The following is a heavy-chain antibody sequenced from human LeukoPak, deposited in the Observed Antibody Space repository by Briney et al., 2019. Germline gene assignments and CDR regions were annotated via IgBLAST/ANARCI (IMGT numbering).Heavy chain of an antibody. CDR2: ISGSGGST. D-gene: IGHD3-9*01. CDR1: GFTFSSYA. CDR3: ARDVRYGSPFDP. J-gene: IGHJ5*02. V-gene: IGHV3-23*01. Sequence: GASLRLSCAASGFTFSSYAMSWVRQAPGKGLEWVSAISGSGGSTYYADSVKGRFTISRDNSKNTLYLQMNSLRAEDTAVYYCARDVRYGSPFDPWGQGTLVTVSS.